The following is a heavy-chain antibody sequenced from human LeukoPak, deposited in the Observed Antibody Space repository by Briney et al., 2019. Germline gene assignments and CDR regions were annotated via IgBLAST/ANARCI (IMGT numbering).Heavy chain of an antibody. Sequence: LSLTCNVSGVSVSDGRYYWTWIRQHPGKGLEWVSYISSSGSTVYYADSVKGRFTISRDNAKNSLYLQMNSLRAEDTAVYYCARKDSTKRTIYYSYYMDVWGKGTTVTVSS. D-gene: IGHD1-1*01. V-gene: IGHV3-11*04. CDR1: GVSVSDGRYY. J-gene: IGHJ6*03. CDR2: ISSSGSTV. CDR3: ARKDSTKRTIYYSYYMDV.